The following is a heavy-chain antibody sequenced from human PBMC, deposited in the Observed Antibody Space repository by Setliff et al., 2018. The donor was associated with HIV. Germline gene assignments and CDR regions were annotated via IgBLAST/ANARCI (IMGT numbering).Heavy chain of an antibody. CDR1: GYTFTSYY. V-gene: IGHV1-46*01. D-gene: IGHD4-17*01. Sequence: ASVKVSCKASGYTFTSYYMHWVRQAPGQGLEWMGIINPSGGSTSYAQKFQGRVTMTRDTSTSTVYMELTRLRSDDTAVYYCVREGAGPTDDAFDIWGQGTMVTVSS. J-gene: IGHJ3*02. CDR2: INPSGGST. CDR3: VREGAGPTDDAFDI.